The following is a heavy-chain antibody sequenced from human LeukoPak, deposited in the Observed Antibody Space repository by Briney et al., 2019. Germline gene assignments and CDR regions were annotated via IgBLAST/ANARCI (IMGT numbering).Heavy chain of an antibody. CDR2: IRPTVGTA. V-gene: IGHV1-69*06. D-gene: IGHD3-22*01. CDR1: GGTFSSYA. Sequence: ASVKVSCTASGGTFSSYAFSWVRQAPGQGLEWMGGIRPTVGTANYTLKFQDRVTITADKSTNTAYMELRSLRFEDTAVYYCARVTPYYYDSRGYSHYGMDAWGQGTTVIVSS. J-gene: IGHJ6*02. CDR3: ARVTPYYYDSRGYSHYGMDA.